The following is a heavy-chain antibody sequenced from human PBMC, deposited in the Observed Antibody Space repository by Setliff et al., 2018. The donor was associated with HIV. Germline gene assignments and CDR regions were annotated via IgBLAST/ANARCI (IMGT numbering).Heavy chain of an antibody. Sequence: SETLSLTCTVSGGSINSGGYYWSWIRQHPGKGVEWIGYVYYSVSTYYNPSLKSRVTISVDTSKNQFSLKLSSVTAADPAFYFWSPFSWGGWDNTFNDYWGQGTLVTVSS. CDR1: GGSINSGGYY. J-gene: IGHJ4*02. D-gene: IGHD1-26*01. CDR2: VYYSVST. V-gene: IGHV4-31*03. CDR3: SPFSWGGWDNTFNDY.